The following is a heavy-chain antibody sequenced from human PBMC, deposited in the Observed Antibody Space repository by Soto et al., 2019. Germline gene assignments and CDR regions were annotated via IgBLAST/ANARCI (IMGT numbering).Heavy chain of an antibody. V-gene: IGHV3-23*01. CDR1: GFTFSNFA. J-gene: IGHJ4*02. Sequence: GGSLRLSCGASGFTFSNFAMSRVRQAPGKGLEWVSAISGSGGSTYYADSVKGRFTISRDNSKNTLYLQMNSLRAEDTAVYYCAKDDRERGYSYGYGDYWGQGTLVTVSS. CDR3: AKDDRERGYSYGYGDY. D-gene: IGHD5-18*01. CDR2: ISGSGGST.